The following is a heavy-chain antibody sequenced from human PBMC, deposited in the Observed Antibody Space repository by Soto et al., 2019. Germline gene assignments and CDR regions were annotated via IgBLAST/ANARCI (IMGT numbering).Heavy chain of an antibody. CDR2: ISYDGSTK. CDR1: GFTFSSYA. V-gene: IGHV3-30-3*01. D-gene: IGHD6-19*01. J-gene: IGHJ1*01. Sequence: QVQLVESGGGVVQPGRSLRLSCAASGFTFSSYAMHWVRQAPGKGLEWVAGISYDGSTKYYADSVKGRCTISRDNSKNALYVQMNSLRAEDTAVYYCARESEQWLNNRAEYFQHWGQGTLVTVSS. CDR3: ARESEQWLNNRAEYFQH.